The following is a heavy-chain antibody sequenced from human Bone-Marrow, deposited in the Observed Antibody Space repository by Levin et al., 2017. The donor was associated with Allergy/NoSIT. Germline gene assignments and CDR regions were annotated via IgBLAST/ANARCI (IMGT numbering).Heavy chain of an antibody. CDR2: IRSGAYGGTT. Sequence: PGESLKISCTTSGFTFGDYALSWVRQAPGKGLEWVGFIRSGAYGGTTHYAASVRGRFTLSRDDSNNIAYLQMDSPKTEDTAVYYCTTCLTHSDNSGYRVRYFDLWGQGTLVTVSS. J-gene: IGHJ4*02. D-gene: IGHD3-22*01. CDR3: TTCLTHSDNSGYRVRYFDL. CDR1: GFTFGDYA. V-gene: IGHV3-49*04.